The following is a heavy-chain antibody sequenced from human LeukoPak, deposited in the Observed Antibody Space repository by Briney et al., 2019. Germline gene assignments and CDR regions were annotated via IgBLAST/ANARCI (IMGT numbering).Heavy chain of an antibody. J-gene: IGHJ4*02. D-gene: IGHD3-16*01. CDR1: GFNFSNYW. CDR2: IKHDGSEK. Sequence: GGSLRLSCVVSGFNFSNYWMNWVRQAPGKGLEWVANIKHDGSEKYYVDSVKGRFSISRDNAKKSLYLQMNSLRAEDTAVYYCARALSHCLDYWGQGTLLTVSS. V-gene: IGHV3-7*01. CDR3: ARALSHCLDY.